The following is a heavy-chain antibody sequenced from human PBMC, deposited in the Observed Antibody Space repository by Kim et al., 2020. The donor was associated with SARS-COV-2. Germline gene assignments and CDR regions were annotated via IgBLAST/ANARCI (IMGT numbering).Heavy chain of an antibody. CDR3: ARGYLSEDGSGSYYPLTAYYFDY. D-gene: IGHD3-10*01. J-gene: IGHJ4*02. V-gene: IGHV4-31*03. Sequence: SETLSLTCTVSGGSISSGGYYWSWIRQHPGKGLEWIGYIYYSGSTYYNPSLKSRVTISVDTSKNQFSLKLSSVTAADTAVYYCARGYLSEDGSGSYYPLTAYYFDYWGQGALVTVSS. CDR1: GGSISSGGYY. CDR2: IYYSGST.